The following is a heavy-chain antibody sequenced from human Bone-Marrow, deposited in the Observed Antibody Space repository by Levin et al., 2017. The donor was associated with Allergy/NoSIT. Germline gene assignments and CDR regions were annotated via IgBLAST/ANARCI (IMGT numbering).Heavy chain of an antibody. D-gene: IGHD2-15*01. Sequence: SETLSLTCTVSGGSISSYYWSWIRQPAGKGLEWIGRIYTSGSTNYNPSLKSRVTMSVDTSKNQFSLKLSSVTAADTAVYYCARGSYCSGGSCYGSYYFDYWGQGTLVTVSS. CDR3: ARGSYCSGGSCYGSYYFDY. CDR2: IYTSGST. V-gene: IGHV4-4*07. CDR1: GGSISSYY. J-gene: IGHJ4*02.